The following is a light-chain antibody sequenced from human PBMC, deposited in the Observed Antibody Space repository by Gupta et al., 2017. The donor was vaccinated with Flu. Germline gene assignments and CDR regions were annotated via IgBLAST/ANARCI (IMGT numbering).Light chain of an antibody. CDR3: QQEDSYPFT. CDR2: AAS. CDR1: ESVRSY. V-gene: IGKV1-8*01. Sequence: PSSLSASTGDRVTITCRASESVRSYLAWYQQRPGKAPNLLIYAASTLQSGVPSTFSGSGSGTDFTLTISRLQPEDFATYYCQQEDSYPFTFGGGTKVEIK. J-gene: IGKJ4*01.